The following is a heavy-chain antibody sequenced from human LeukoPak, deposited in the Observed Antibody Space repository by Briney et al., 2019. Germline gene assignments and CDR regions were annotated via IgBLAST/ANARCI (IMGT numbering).Heavy chain of an antibody. CDR1: GFTFITYF. J-gene: IGHJ3*02. Sequence: PGRSLRLSCAASGFTFITYFIHWVRQAPGKGLEWVADIASDGSHTFYVESVKGRFTISRDNSKNTLYLQMNSLRAEDTAVYFCARERQDTIIHSGAFDIWGQGTMVTVSS. CDR2: IASDGSHT. D-gene: IGHD3-10*01. V-gene: IGHV3-30-3*01. CDR3: ARERQDTIIHSGAFDI.